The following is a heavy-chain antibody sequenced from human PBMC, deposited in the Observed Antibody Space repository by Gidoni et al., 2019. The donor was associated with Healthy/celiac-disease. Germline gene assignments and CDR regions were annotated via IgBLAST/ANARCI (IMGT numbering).Heavy chain of an antibody. Sequence: QVQLVQSGAEVKKPGASVKVSCKASGYTFTTYYMHWVRQAPGQGLEWMGIINPSGGSTSYAQKFQGRVTMTRDTSTSTVYMELSSLRSEDTAVYYCARVIRTGYSTAPGGYWGQGTLVTVSS. CDR2: INPSGGST. V-gene: IGHV1-46*03. CDR1: GYTFTTYY. D-gene: IGHD6-13*01. CDR3: ARVIRTGYSTAPGGY. J-gene: IGHJ4*02.